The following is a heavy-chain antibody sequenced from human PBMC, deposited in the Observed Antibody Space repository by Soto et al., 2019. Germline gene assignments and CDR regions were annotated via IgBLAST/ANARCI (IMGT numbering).Heavy chain of an antibody. Sequence: TWGSLRLSCEASGFTVSNTYMSWIRQAPGRGLEWVSIIYGGGRTYYTDSVKGRFTISKDNSRNTVYLQMNSLRAEDTALYYCAKGFNLTRVDSWGQGTLVTVSS. J-gene: IGHJ4*02. CDR2: IYGGGRT. V-gene: IGHV3-53*01. CDR1: GFTVSNTY. CDR3: AKGFNLTRVDS. D-gene: IGHD1-20*01.